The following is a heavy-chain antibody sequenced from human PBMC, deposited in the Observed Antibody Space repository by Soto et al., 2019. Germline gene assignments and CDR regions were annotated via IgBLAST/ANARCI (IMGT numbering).Heavy chain of an antibody. V-gene: IGHV1-3*01. CDR2: INPGNGDT. J-gene: IGHJ6*02. CDR3: ARTDCSSTSCYNYYYYGMDV. Sequence: ASVKVSCKTSGYSFTKYGLHGVRQAPGQRLEWMGWINPGNGDTKYSQKFQGRVTINRDTSATTAYMELSSLRSEDSAVFYCARTDCSSTSCYNYYYYGMDVWGHGTKVTVSS. D-gene: IGHD2-2*01. CDR1: GYSFTKYG.